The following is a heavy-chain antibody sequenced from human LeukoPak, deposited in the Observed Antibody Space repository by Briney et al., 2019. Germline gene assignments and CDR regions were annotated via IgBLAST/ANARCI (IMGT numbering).Heavy chain of an antibody. V-gene: IGHV4-34*01. D-gene: IGHD2-2*01. CDR3: ASQPAADAFDI. CDR1: GGSFSGYY. Sequence: SETLSLTCAVYGGSFSGYYWSWIRQPPGKGLEWIGEINHSGSTNYNLSLKSRVTISVDTSKNQFSLKLSSVTAADTAVYYCASQPAADAFDIWGQGTMVTVSS. J-gene: IGHJ3*02. CDR2: INHSGST.